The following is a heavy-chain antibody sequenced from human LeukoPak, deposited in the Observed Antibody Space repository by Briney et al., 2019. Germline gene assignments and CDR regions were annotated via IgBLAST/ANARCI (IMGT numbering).Heavy chain of an antibody. Sequence: SETLSLTCTVSGGSISSYYWSWIRQPPGKGLEWIGYIYYSGSTNYNPSLKSRVTISVDTSKNQFSLKLSSVTAADTAVYYCARTLTRFGGAYDAFDIWGQGTMVTVSS. CDR2: IYYSGST. CDR3: ARTLTRFGGAYDAFDI. V-gene: IGHV4-59*01. D-gene: IGHD3-10*01. CDR1: GGSISSYY. J-gene: IGHJ3*02.